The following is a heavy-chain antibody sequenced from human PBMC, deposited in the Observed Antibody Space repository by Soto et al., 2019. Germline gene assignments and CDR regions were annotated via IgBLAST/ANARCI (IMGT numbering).Heavy chain of an antibody. D-gene: IGHD3-3*01. CDR3: AKDPRSLSYYDFWSGSNWFDP. J-gene: IGHJ5*02. V-gene: IGHV3-23*01. Sequence: GGSLRLSCAASGFTFSSYAMSWVRQAPGKGLEWVSAISGSGGSTYYADSVKGRFTISRDNSKNTLYLQMNSLRAEDTAVYYCAKDPRSLSYYDFWSGSNWFDPWGQGPLVTVSS. CDR1: GFTFSSYA. CDR2: ISGSGGST.